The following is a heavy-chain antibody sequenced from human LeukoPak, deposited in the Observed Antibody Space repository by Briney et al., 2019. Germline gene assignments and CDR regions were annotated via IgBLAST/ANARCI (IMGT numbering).Heavy chain of an antibody. V-gene: IGHV3-7*01. Sequence: GGSLRLSCAASGFTFSSYWMSWVRQAPGKGLEWVANIKQDGSEKYYVDSVKGRFTISRDNAKNSLYLQMNSLRAEDTAVYYCARDRYYDSSVRNWFDPWGQGTPVTVSS. CDR2: IKQDGSEK. CDR1: GFTFSSYW. D-gene: IGHD3-22*01. CDR3: ARDRYYDSSVRNWFDP. J-gene: IGHJ5*02.